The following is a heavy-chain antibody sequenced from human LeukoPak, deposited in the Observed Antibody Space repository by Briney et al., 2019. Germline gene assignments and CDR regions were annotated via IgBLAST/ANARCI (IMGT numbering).Heavy chain of an antibody. J-gene: IGHJ4*02. CDR3: ARAAYDYVWGSYRHPDY. CDR2: MKQDGSEK. D-gene: IGHD3-16*02. CDR1: GFTFSSYW. Sequence: PGGSLRLSCAASGFTFSSYWMSWVRQAPGKGLEWVANMKQDGSEKYYVDSVKGRFTISRDNAKNSLYLQMNSLRAEDTAVYYCARAAYDYVWGSYRHPDYWGQGTLVTVSS. V-gene: IGHV3-7*01.